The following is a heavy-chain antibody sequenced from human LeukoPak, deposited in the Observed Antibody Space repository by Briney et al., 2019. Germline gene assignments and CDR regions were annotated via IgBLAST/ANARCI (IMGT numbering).Heavy chain of an antibody. Sequence: GGSLRLSCAASGFTFIDAWMSSVRQAPGKGLEWVGLIKTNTDGGTTEYAAPVRGRFTISRDDSKNTLYLQMNSLRTDVTAVYFCAALESTIQCLDSWGQGTQVTVSS. CDR1: GFTFIDAW. CDR2: IKTNTDGGTT. D-gene: IGHD5-24*01. V-gene: IGHV3-15*01. J-gene: IGHJ5*01. CDR3: AALESTIQCLDS.